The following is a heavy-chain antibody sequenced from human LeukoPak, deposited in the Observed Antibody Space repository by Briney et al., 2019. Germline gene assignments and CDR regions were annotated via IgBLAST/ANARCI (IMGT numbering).Heavy chain of an antibody. J-gene: IGHJ4*02. CDR1: GFTGSSNH. V-gene: IGHV3-23*01. D-gene: IGHD3-22*01. Sequence: GGSLRLSCAASGFTGSSNHMTWVRQAPGKGLEWVSAISGSGGSTYYADSVKGRFTISRDNSKNTLYLQMNSLRAEDTAVYYCAKVERYYDSSGSIDYWGQGTLVTVSS. CDR2: ISGSGGST. CDR3: AKVERYYDSSGSIDY.